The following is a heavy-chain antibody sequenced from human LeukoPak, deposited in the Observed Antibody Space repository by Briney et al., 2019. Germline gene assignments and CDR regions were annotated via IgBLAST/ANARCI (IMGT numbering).Heavy chain of an antibody. J-gene: IGHJ4*02. D-gene: IGHD6-13*01. CDR1: GFTFDDYA. Sequence: GGSVRLACAASGFTFDDYAMHWVRQAPGKGLEWVSLISGDGDSTYYADSVKGRFTISRDNSKNSLYLQMNSLRIEDTALYYCAKDSLEAAGNFDYWGRGTPVTVSS. CDR3: AKDSLEAAGNFDY. CDR2: ISGDGDST. V-gene: IGHV3-43*02.